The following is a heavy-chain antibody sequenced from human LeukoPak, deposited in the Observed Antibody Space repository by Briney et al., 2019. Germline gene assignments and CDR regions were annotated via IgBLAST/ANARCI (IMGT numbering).Heavy chain of an antibody. CDR3: GMSGDRVPLQDDVFDV. D-gene: IGHD1-26*01. CDR1: GYSFDIYW. Sequence: GESLKISCKGSGYSFDIYWIGWVRQMPGEGLEWMGIIYPGDSDVRYNPSFQGQVTISVDKSINTAYLQWSSLQAADTAMYYCGMSGDRVPLQDDVFDVWGQGTMVTVST. CDR2: IYPGDSDV. J-gene: IGHJ3*01. V-gene: IGHV5-51*01.